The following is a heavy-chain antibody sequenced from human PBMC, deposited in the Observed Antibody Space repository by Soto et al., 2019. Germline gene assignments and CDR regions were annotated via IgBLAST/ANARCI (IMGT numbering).Heavy chain of an antibody. CDR2: IYNSETT. D-gene: IGHD7-27*01. Sequence: SETLSLTCTVSGGSVSSGSFYWTWIRQPPGKGLEWIGYIYNSETTNYNPSLKRRVTMFVDTSKNQFSLILTSVTAADTAVYYCARDRILGGLDVWGQGTTVTVSS. CDR3: ARDRILGGLDV. CDR1: GGSVSSGSFY. V-gene: IGHV4-61*01. J-gene: IGHJ6*02.